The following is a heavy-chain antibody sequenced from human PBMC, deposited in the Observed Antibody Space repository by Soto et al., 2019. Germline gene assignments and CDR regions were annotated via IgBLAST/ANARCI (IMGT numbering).Heavy chain of an antibody. V-gene: IGHV3-30*03. Sequence: GGSLRLSCAASGFTFSSYGMHWVRQAPGKGLEWVAVISYDGSNKYYADSVKGRFTISRDNSKNTLYLQMNSLRAEDTAVYYCALSPAKLAATTTHFDYWGQGTLVTVSS. J-gene: IGHJ4*02. CDR3: ALSPAKLAATTTHFDY. D-gene: IGHD4-17*01. CDR1: GFTFSSYG. CDR2: ISYDGSNK.